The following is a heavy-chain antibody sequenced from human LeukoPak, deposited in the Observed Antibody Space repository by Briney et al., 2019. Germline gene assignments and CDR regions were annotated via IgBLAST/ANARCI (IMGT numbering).Heavy chain of an antibody. D-gene: IGHD3-3*01. V-gene: IGHV4-34*01. J-gene: IGHJ6*02. CDR1: GGSFSCYY. CDR2: INHSGST. CDR3: ARVGAVVSGYWDYYYYGMDV. Sequence: SETLSLTCAVYGGSFSCYYWSWLRQPPGKGLEWIGEINHSGSTNYNPALKSRVTISVDTSKNQFSLKLSSVTAADTAVYYCARVGAVVSGYWDYYYYGMDVWGQGTTVTVSS.